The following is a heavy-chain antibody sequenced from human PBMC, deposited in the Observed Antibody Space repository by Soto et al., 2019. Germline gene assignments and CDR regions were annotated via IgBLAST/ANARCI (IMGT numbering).Heavy chain of an antibody. CDR3: ARGGHVVVVTAALDY. Sequence: QVQLVQSGAEVKKPGASVKVSCKASGDTFTDYYIHWVRQAPGQGLEWMGTVNPSGGHTTYAQHVLGRRHITRHTSNSTPYMEMTSLTSGDTAVYYCARGGHVVVVTAALDYWGQGTLVTVSS. D-gene: IGHD2-21*02. V-gene: IGHV1-46*01. J-gene: IGHJ4*02. CDR2: VNPSGGHT. CDR1: GDTFTDYY.